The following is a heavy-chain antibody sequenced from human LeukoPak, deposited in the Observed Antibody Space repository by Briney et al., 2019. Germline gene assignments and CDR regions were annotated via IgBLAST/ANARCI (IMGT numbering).Heavy chain of an antibody. D-gene: IGHD3-3*01. CDR1: GYTFTSYY. Sequence: ASVKVSCKASGYTFTSYYMHWVRQAPGQGLEWMGIINPSGGSTSYAQKFQGRVTMTRDMSTSTVYMELSSLRSEDTAVYYCASMFGVEYYYYYYYMDVWGKGTTVTVSS. J-gene: IGHJ6*03. V-gene: IGHV1-46*01. CDR3: ASMFGVEYYYYYYYMDV. CDR2: INPSGGST.